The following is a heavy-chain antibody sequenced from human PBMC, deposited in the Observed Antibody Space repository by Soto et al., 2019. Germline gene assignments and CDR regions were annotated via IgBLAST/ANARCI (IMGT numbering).Heavy chain of an antibody. J-gene: IGHJ6*02. CDR1: GLTFSTSG. CDR2: ISYDGSNK. Sequence: GGSLRLSCADSGLTFSTSGMHWVRQAPGKGLEWVAVISYDGSNKYYRDSVKGRFTISRDNSKNTLYLQMDSLRLEDTAVYYCAKVARTPAMVTPPSLFGLGGWGQGTTVTVSS. D-gene: IGHD5-18*01. CDR3: AKVARTPAMVTPPSLFGLGG. V-gene: IGHV3-30*18.